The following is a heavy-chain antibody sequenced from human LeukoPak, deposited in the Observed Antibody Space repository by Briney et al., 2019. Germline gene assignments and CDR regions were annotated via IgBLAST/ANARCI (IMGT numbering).Heavy chain of an antibody. D-gene: IGHD3-22*01. V-gene: IGHV4-31*03. CDR2: IHPSGTL. J-gene: IGHJ4*02. CDR3: SRGLDSRKLGY. CDR1: EASFSSGDQY. Sequence: SETLSLTCTVSEASFSSGDQYWNWIRQSPGKGLEWIGSIHPSGTLYNNPSLESRATMSMDTSKNQFSLNLKSVTAADTAVYFCSRGLDSRKLGYWGQGTLVTVSS.